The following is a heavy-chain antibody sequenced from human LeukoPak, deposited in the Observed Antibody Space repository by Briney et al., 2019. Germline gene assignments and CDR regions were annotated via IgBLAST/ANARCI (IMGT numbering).Heavy chain of an antibody. V-gene: IGHV4-39*01. CDR2: IYYSGST. J-gene: IGHJ4*02. CDR3: ARRRHTVTTLAYYFDY. D-gene: IGHD4-17*01. Sequence: KSSETLSLTCTVSGGSISSSSYYWGWIRQPPGKGLEWIGSIYYSGSTYYNPSLKSRVTISVDTSKNQFSLKLSSVTAADTAVYYCARRRHTVTTLAYYFDYWGQGTLVTVSS. CDR1: GGSISSSSYY.